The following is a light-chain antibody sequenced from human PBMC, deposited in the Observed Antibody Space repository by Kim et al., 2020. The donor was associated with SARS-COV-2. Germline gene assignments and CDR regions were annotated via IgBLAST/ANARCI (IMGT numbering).Light chain of an antibody. V-gene: IGKV3-11*01. CDR3: LQRSQWPLT. J-gene: IGKJ4*01. CDR1: QSINIY. CDR2: DSS. Sequence: LSPGESAPLSCRASQSINIYLAWYQQQPGQAPRLPIYDSSNRATGIPARFSGSGSGTDFTLTIGSLEPEDFAVYYCLQRSQWPLTFGGGTKVDIK.